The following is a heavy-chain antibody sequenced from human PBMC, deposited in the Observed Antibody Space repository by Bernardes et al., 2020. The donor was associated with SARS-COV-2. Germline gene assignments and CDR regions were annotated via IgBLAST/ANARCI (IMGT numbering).Heavy chain of an antibody. CDR2: IFYSGDT. CDR1: GGSINGYY. CDR3: TIAAFYSYSGSRNYVYYYIDV. Sequence: SETLSLTCTVTGGSINGYYWTWIRQPPGKGLQWIGNIFYSGDTNYNSSLESRVTISADTSKNQFFLKLTSVTAADTAMYFCTIAAFYSYSGSRNYVYYYIDVWGKGATVTVSS. J-gene: IGHJ6*03. V-gene: IGHV4-59*01. D-gene: IGHD3-10*01.